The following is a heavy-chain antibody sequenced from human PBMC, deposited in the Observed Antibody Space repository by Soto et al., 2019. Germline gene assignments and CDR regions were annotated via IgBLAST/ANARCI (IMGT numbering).Heavy chain of an antibody. CDR3: ARDGQCCYDSPGGLDL. D-gene: IGHD3-3*01. Sequence: ASVKVSCKASGYTFTSYGISWVRQAPGQGLERMGWSSAYNGNTNYAQKLQGRVTMTTDTSTSTAYMELRSLRSDDTAVYYCARDGQCCYDSPGGLDLWGQGTLVTVSS. CDR2: SSAYNGNT. V-gene: IGHV1-18*01. CDR1: GYTFTSYG. J-gene: IGHJ5*02.